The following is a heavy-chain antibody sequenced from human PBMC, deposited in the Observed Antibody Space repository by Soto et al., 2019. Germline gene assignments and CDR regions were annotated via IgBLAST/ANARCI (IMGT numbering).Heavy chain of an antibody. CDR1: GFSFRDFS. CDR3: AKDRVPDGIYSIDY. Sequence: GSLRLSCAASGFSFRDFSMSWVRQAPGKGLEWVSFIDLSGTTTYYSDSVKGRFTISKDRSRNTVFLQMNRLRVEDTATYYCAKDRVPDGIYSIDYSGQGVLVTVST. CDR2: IDLSGTTT. D-gene: IGHD2-15*01. J-gene: IGHJ4*02. V-gene: IGHV3-23*03.